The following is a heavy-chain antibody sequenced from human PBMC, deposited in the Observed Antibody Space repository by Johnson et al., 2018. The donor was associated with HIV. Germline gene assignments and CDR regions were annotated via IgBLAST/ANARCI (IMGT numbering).Heavy chain of an antibody. CDR2: INWNSGSR. Sequence: VQLVESGGNLVQPGRSLRLSCAASGFTFDDYAMHWVRQAPGKGPEWVSGINWNSGSRGYADSVKGRFTISRDNAKSSLYLQMNSLRAEDTAVYYCAKIVATSDDVFDIWGQGTKVTVSS. CDR1: GFTFDDYA. V-gene: IGHV3-9*01. CDR3: AKIVATSDDVFDI. J-gene: IGHJ3*02. D-gene: IGHD5-12*01.